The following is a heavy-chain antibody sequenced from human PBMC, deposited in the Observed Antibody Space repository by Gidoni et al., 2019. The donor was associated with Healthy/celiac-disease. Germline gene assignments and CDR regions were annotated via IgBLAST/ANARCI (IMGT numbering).Heavy chain of an antibody. CDR3: ARAGVVVVPAAIGPHFDY. V-gene: IGHV4-31*03. J-gene: IGHJ4*02. CDR1: GGSISTGGYY. D-gene: IGHD2-2*01. CDR2: IYSSGST. Sequence: HVQLQESGPGLVKPSQTLSLTCTVSGGSISTGGYYWSWIRQHPGKGLEWIGYIYSSGSTYYNPSLKSRVTISVDTSKNQFSLKLSSVTAADTAVYYCARAGVVVVPAAIGPHFDYWGQGTLVTVSS.